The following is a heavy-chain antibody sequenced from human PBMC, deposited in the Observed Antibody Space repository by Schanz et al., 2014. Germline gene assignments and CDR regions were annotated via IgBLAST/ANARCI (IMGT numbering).Heavy chain of an antibody. CDR3: AREGPGDYYGMDL. CDR2: IFHSGRP. CDR1: GGSMRRGAYS. Sequence: QVQLQESGSGLVTPSQTLSLTCAVAGGSMRRGAYSWNWIRQSPGKGLEWIGYIFHSGRPYYNPSLNSRAPTSLDTSKNQCPLTLRDATAADTAVYYCAREGPGDYYGMDLWGQGRTVTVSS. J-gene: IGHJ6*02. V-gene: IGHV4-30-2*06.